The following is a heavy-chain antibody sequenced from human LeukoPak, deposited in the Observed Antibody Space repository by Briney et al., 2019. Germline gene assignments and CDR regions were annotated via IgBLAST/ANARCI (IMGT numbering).Heavy chain of an antibody. V-gene: IGHV3-30-3*01. CDR1: GFTFSSYA. J-gene: IGHJ5*02. CDR3: ASYSNYWFDP. CDR2: ISYDGSNK. Sequence: AGGSLRLYCAASGFTFSSYAMHWVRQAPGKGLEWVAVISYDGSNKYYADSVKGRFTISRDNSKNTLYLQMNSLRAEDTAVYYCASYSNYWFDPWGQGTLVTVSS. D-gene: IGHD4-11*01.